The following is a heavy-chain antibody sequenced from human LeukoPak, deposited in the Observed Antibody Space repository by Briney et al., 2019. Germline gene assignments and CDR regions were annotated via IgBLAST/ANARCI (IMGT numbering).Heavy chain of an antibody. CDR2: ISGSGGST. D-gene: IGHD3-10*01. Sequence: PGGSLSLSCAASGFTFSSYAMSWVRQAPGKGLEWVSAISGSGGSTYYADPVKGRFPISRDNYKYALYLQMNRLRGEDTAVYFCAKDMVRGVISKSPLNYWGQGTLVTVSS. V-gene: IGHV3-23*01. CDR1: GFTFSSYA. CDR3: AKDMVRGVISKSPLNY. J-gene: IGHJ4*02.